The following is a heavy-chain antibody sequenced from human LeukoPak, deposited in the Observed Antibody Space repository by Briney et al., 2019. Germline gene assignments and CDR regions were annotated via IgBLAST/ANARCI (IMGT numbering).Heavy chain of an antibody. CDR3: ARQYTGIDY. CDR2: IYYSGST. D-gene: IGHD2-2*02. Sequence: PSETLSLTCTVSGRSISSRSYYWGWIRQPPGKGLEWIGRIYYSGSTYYNPSLKSRVTISVDTSKNQFSLKLSSVTATDTAVFYCARQYTGIDYWGQGTLVTVSS. CDR1: GRSISSRSYY. J-gene: IGHJ4*02. V-gene: IGHV4-39*01.